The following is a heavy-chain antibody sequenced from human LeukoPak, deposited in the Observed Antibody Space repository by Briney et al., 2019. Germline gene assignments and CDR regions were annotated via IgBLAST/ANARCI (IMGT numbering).Heavy chain of an antibody. CDR2: IIPIFGTA. J-gene: IGHJ5*02. D-gene: IGHD3-3*01. Sequence: SVKVSCKASGGTFSSYAISWVRQAPGQGLEWMGGIIPIFGTANYAQKFQGRVTITADESTSTAYMELSSLRSEDTAVYYCATHPRNDFWSGPGKYWFDPWGQGTLVTVSS. V-gene: IGHV1-69*13. CDR1: GGTFSSYA. CDR3: ATHPRNDFWSGPGKYWFDP.